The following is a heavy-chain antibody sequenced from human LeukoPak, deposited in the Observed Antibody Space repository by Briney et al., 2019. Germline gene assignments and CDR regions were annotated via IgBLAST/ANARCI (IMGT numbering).Heavy chain of an antibody. J-gene: IGHJ3*02. CDR2: ISHGGAAHDSVAT. CDR3: ANRLLRSGTGAFDI. Sequence: SETLSLTCTVSGGSISSSSYYCGWIRQPPGKGLEWIGSISHGGAAHDSVATFYNPSLKSRVTMSVDTSKNQFSLRLTSVTAADTALYFCANRLLRSGTGAFDIWGQGTVVIVSS. CDR1: GGSISSSSYY. D-gene: IGHD1-1*01. V-gene: IGHV4-39*07.